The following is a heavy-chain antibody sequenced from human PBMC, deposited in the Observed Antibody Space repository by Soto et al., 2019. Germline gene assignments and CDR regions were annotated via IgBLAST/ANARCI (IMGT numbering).Heavy chain of an antibody. J-gene: IGHJ4*02. D-gene: IGHD4-17*01. Sequence: SETLSLTCTVSGGSISSGDYYWSWIRQPPGKGLEWIGYIYYSGSTHYNPSLKSRVTISVDTSKNQFSLKLSSVTAADTAVYYCARDGDYGDSTHSFDYWGQGTLVTVSS. CDR3: ARDGDYGDSTHSFDY. V-gene: IGHV4-30-4*01. CDR2: IYYSGST. CDR1: GGSISSGDYY.